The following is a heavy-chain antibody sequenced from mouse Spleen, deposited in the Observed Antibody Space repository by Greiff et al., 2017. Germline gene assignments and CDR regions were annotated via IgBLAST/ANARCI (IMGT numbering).Heavy chain of an antibody. J-gene: IGHJ2*01. V-gene: IGHV1-50*01. CDR2: IDPSDSYT. CDR1: GYTFTSYW. CDR3: ARVTYRYEGFDY. D-gene: IGHD2-14*01. Sequence: QVQLQQSGAELVKPGASVKLSCKASGYTFTSYWMQWVKQRPGQGLEWIGEIDPSDSYTNYNQKFKGKATLTVDTSSSTAYMQLSSLTSEDSAVYYCARVTYRYEGFDYWGQGTTLTVSS.